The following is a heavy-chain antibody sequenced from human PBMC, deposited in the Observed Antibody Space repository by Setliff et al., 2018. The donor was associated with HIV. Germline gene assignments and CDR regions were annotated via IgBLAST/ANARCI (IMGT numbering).Heavy chain of an antibody. Sequence: GGSLRLSCTASGFSFDDYALTWVRQAPGKGLEWVASLSGGFAYFANSVRGRFRLTKDDSKEIFYLEMDSVRADDSALYYCAKDLSVRGSGFKGASAIWGQGTKVTVSS. J-gene: IGHJ3*02. CDR2: SLSGGFA. V-gene: IGHV3-23*01. D-gene: IGHD6-19*01. CDR1: GFSFDDYA. CDR3: AKDLSVRGSGFKGASAI.